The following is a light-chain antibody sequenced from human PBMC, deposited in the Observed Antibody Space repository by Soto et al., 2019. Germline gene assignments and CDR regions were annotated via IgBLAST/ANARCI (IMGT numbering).Light chain of an antibody. J-gene: IGKJ2*01. CDR1: QGVGSN. CDR3: QQYNDWLYT. CDR2: DAS. V-gene: IGKV3-15*01. Sequence: IVVTQSPATLSVSPGERVTLSCRASQGVGSNLAWYQQRPGQAPRLLIYDASTRATGIPDRFSGSGSGTDFTLTISSLQSEDFAVYYCQQYNDWLYTFGQGTKLEIK.